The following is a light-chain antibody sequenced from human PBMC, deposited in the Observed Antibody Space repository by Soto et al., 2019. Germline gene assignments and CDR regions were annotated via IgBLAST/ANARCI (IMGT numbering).Light chain of an antibody. V-gene: IGKV3-20*01. Sequence: IVLTQSPGTLSLSPGERATLSCRASQSINNRYLAWYQQKPGQAPRLLIYAASSRATGIPDRFSGSGSGTDFTLTISRLEPEDFSVYYCQQFGSSPGCTFGPGTKVDI. CDR2: AAS. CDR1: QSINNRY. J-gene: IGKJ3*01. CDR3: QQFGSSPGCT.